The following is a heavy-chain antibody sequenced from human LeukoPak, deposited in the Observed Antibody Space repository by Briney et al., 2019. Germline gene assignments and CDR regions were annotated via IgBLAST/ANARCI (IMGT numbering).Heavy chain of an antibody. CDR2: ISWNSGSI. Sequence: PGGSLRLSCTVSGFTVSSNSMSWVRQAPGKGLEWVSGISWNSGSIGYADSVKGRFTISRDNAKNSLYLQMNSLRAEDTALYYCAKSRDSSGSHSHFDYWGQGTLVTVSS. CDR3: AKSRDSSGSHSHFDY. V-gene: IGHV3-9*01. D-gene: IGHD3-22*01. CDR1: GFTVSSNS. J-gene: IGHJ4*02.